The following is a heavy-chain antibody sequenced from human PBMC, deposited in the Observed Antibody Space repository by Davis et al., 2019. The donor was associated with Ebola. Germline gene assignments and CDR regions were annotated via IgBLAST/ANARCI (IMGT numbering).Heavy chain of an antibody. Sequence: GESLKISCAASGFNFGIYWMHWVRQVPGKGLVWVSRIKNAESSIQYADSAKGRFTISRDNGKNTLYLQICSLRVEDTAVYYCARGPDSDLSHFDYWGQGTLVTVSS. CDR2: IKNAESSI. J-gene: IGHJ4*02. V-gene: IGHV3-74*03. CDR1: GFNFGIYW. D-gene: IGHD2-15*01. CDR3: ARGPDSDLSHFDY.